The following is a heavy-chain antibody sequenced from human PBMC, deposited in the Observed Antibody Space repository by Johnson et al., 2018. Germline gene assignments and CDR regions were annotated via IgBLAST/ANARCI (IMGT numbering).Heavy chain of an antibody. Sequence: QVQLVQSGGGVVQPGRSLRLSCAASGFLFSSYGMHWVRQAPGKGLEWVAVIWYDGGDKYSADSVKGRFTISRANSKSTRFLQMNGVRAEDTAVYYCARDRRGYCSTTNCNSDWLDVWGQGTTVTVSS. J-gene: IGHJ6*02. CDR2: IWYDGGDK. CDR3: ARDRRGYCSTTNCNSDWLDV. CDR1: GFLFSSYG. D-gene: IGHD2-2*01. V-gene: IGHV3-33*01.